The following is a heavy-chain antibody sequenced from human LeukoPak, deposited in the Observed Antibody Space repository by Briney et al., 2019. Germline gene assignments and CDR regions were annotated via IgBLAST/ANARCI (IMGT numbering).Heavy chain of an antibody. J-gene: IGHJ4*02. Sequence: SQTLSLTCTVSGGSISSGGYYWSWIRQHPGRGLEWIGYIYYSGSTYYNPSLKSRVTISVDTSKNQFSLKLSSVTAAYTAVYYCAAMEAAATYYFDYWGQGTLVTVSS. D-gene: IGHD6-13*01. CDR1: GGSISSGGYY. CDR3: AAMEAAATYYFDY. V-gene: IGHV4-31*03. CDR2: IYYSGST.